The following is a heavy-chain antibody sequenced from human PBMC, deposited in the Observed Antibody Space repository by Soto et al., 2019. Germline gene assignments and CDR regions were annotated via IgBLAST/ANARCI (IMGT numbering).Heavy chain of an antibody. CDR1: GGSISSYY. J-gene: IGHJ5*02. CDR2: IHYSGST. D-gene: IGHD6-25*01. V-gene: IGHV4-59*01. Sequence: QVQLQESGPGLVKPSETLSLTCTVSGGSISSYYWSWIRQPPGKGLEWIGYIHYSGSTNDNPSLKSRCTLSVDTSKTPFSLKLSSVTAADTAVYYCARPHGGSSGWDNWFDPWGQGTLVTVSS. CDR3: ARPHGGSSGWDNWFDP.